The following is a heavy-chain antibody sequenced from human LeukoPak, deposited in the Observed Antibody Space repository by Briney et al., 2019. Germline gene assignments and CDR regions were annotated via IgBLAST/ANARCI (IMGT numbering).Heavy chain of an antibody. Sequence: PGGSLRLSCAASGFTFSRYGMHWVRQAPGKGVEWGAVIWYDGSKKYYADSVKGGLTISRDNYKNTLYLQMNSLRAEDTAVYYRAKDSLNDYSNPFDYWGQGTLVTVSS. CDR1: GFTFSRYG. D-gene: IGHD4-11*01. J-gene: IGHJ4*02. V-gene: IGHV3-33*06. CDR2: IWYDGSKK. CDR3: AKDSLNDYSNPFDY.